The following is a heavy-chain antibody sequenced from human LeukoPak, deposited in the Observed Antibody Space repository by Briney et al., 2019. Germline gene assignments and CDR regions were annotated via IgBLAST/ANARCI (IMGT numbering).Heavy chain of an antibody. CDR2: INHSGST. V-gene: IGHV4-34*01. Sequence: PSETLSLTCAAYSGSFSGYYWSWIRQPPGNGLEWIGEINHSGSTNYNPSLKSRVTISVDTSKNQFSLKLSSVTAADTAVYYCARSGYLGRWLQNSFDYWGQGTLVTVS. D-gene: IGHD5-24*01. CDR3: ARSGYLGRWLQNSFDY. CDR1: SGSFSGYY. J-gene: IGHJ4*02.